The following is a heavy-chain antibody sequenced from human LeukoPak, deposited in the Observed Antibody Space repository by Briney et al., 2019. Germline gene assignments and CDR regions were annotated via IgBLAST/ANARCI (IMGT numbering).Heavy chain of an antibody. CDR3: AREEPGDYYDSSGSFSDI. Sequence: GGSLRLSCAASGLTFSSYSMNWVRQAPGKGLEWLSYISSSSRTIYYADSVKGRFTISRDNAKNSLYLQMNSLRAEDTAVYYCAREEPGDYYDSSGSFSDIWGQGTMVTVSS. CDR1: GLTFSSYS. V-gene: IGHV3-48*04. D-gene: IGHD3-22*01. CDR2: ISSSSRTI. J-gene: IGHJ3*02.